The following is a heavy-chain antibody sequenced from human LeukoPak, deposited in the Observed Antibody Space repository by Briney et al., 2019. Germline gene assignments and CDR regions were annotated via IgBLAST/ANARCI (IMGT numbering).Heavy chain of an antibody. CDR3: AREGDSSGYYFDY. CDR2: IYYSGST. J-gene: IGHJ4*02. V-gene: IGHV4-59*01. Sequence: PSETLSLTCTVSGGSISSYYWSWIRQPPGKGLEWIGYIYYSGSTNYNPSLKSRVTISVDTSKNQFSLKLSSVTAADTAVYYCAREGDSSGYYFDYWGQGTLVTVSS. D-gene: IGHD3-22*01. CDR1: GGSISSYY.